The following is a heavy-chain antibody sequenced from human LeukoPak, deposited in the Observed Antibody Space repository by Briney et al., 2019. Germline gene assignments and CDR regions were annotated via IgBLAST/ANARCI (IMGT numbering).Heavy chain of an antibody. CDR1: GGSISSYY. V-gene: IGHV4-4*07. Sequence: SETLSLTCTVSGGSISSYYWSWIRQPAGEGLEWIGRIYTPGSTNYNPSLKSRVTMSVDTSKNQFSLKLSSVTAADTAVYYCATFSGSYWGAYFWGQGTLVTVSS. CDR3: ATFSGSYWGAYF. D-gene: IGHD1-26*01. J-gene: IGHJ4*02. CDR2: IYTPGST.